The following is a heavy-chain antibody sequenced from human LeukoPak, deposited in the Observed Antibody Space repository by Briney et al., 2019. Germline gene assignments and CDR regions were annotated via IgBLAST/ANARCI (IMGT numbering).Heavy chain of an antibody. Sequence: GSLRLSCEASGFTFSSYWMSWVRQAPGKGREWVANIKQDGSEKYYVDSVKGRFTISRDNGQNSLYLQMNSLRAEDTAVYYCATHYGGYWGQGTLVTVSS. V-gene: IGHV3-7*02. D-gene: IGHD3-16*01. CDR2: IKQDGSEK. CDR1: GFTFSSYW. CDR3: ATHYGGY. J-gene: IGHJ4*02.